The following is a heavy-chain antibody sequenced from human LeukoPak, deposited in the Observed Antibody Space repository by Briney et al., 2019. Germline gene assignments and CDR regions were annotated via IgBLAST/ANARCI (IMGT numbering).Heavy chain of an antibody. D-gene: IGHD2-2*01. V-gene: IGHV1-69*05. CDR3: ARGYCSSTSCYSPMG. J-gene: IGHJ4*02. CDR2: IIPIFGTA. CDR1: GGTFSSYA. Sequence: KPGGSLRLSCAASGGTFSSYAISWVRQAPGQGLGWMGGIIPIFGTANYAQKFQGRVTITTDESTSTAYMELSSLRSEDTAVYYCARGYCSSTSCYSPMGWGQGTLVTVSS.